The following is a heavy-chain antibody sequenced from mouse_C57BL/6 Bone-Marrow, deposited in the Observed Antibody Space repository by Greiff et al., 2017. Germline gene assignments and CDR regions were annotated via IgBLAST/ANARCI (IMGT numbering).Heavy chain of an antibody. CDR2: IDPSDSYT. CDR1: GYTFTSYW. D-gene: IGHD3-2*01. V-gene: IGHV1-69*01. J-gene: IGHJ4*01. Sequence: QVHVKQPGAELVMPGASVKLSCKASGYTFTSYWMHWVKQRPGQGLEWIGEIDPSDSYTNYNQKFKGKSTLTVDKSSSTAYMQLSSLTSEDSAVYYCAVDREYAMDYWGQGTSVTVSS. CDR3: AVDREYAMDY.